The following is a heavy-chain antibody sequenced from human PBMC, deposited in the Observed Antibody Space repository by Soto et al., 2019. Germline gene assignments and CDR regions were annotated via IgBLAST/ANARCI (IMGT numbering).Heavy chain of an antibody. V-gene: IGHV4-31*03. J-gene: IGHJ5*02. CDR2: IYYSGST. D-gene: IGHD2-15*01. Sequence: QVQLQESGPGLVKPSQTLSLTCTVSGGSISSGGYYWSWIRQHPGKGLEWIGYIYYSGSTYYNPSLNSRVTISVDTSKNQFSLKRSSVTAADTAVYYCARVKVRGPVRYCSGGSCYVDWFDPWGQGTLVTVSS. CDR1: GGSISSGGYY. CDR3: ARVKVRGPVRYCSGGSCYVDWFDP.